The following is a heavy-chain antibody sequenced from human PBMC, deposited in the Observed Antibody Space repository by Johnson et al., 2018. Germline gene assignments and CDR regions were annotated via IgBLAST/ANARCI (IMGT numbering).Heavy chain of an antibody. J-gene: IGHJ3*01. CDR3: GIEGRSRGRAGIFGV. CDR2: ISQDERNK. Sequence: QVQLVESGGGVVQPGTSLRLSCGVSGVNLSNSIMHWVRQAPGKGLEWGALISQDERNKQYGDSARDRFTISRDSSRNTVYLQMNSRGDEDTAVYYCGIEGRSRGRAGIFGVWGQVPMVTVSS. CDR1: GVNLSNSI. V-gene: IGHV3-30*03. D-gene: IGHD2-2*01.